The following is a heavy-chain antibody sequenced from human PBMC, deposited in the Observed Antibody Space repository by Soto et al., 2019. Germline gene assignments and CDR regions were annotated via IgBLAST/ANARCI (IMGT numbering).Heavy chain of an antibody. Sequence: GGSLRLSCAASGFTFSSYWMSWVRQAPGKGLEWVANIKQDGSEKYYVDSVKGRFTISRDNAKNSLYLQMNSLRAEDTAVYYCARSRTPDEWLLYSDYYYYYMDVWGKGTTVTVSS. CDR2: IKQDGSEK. D-gene: IGHD3-3*01. V-gene: IGHV3-7*01. CDR1: GFTFSSYW. J-gene: IGHJ6*03. CDR3: ARSRTPDEWLLYSDYYYYYMDV.